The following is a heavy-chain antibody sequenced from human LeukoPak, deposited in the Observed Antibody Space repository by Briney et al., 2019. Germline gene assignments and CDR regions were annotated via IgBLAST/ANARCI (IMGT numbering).Heavy chain of an antibody. Sequence: GGSLRLSCAASGFTFSSYWMHWVRQAPGKGLVWVSRINIDGSSTSYADSVKGRFTTSRDNAKNTLYLQMNTLRAEDTAAYYCAREGYYYGSRRPMPFDPWGQGTLVTVSS. D-gene: IGHD3-10*01. CDR2: INIDGSST. J-gene: IGHJ5*02. CDR1: GFTFSSYW. V-gene: IGHV3-74*01. CDR3: AREGYYYGSRRPMPFDP.